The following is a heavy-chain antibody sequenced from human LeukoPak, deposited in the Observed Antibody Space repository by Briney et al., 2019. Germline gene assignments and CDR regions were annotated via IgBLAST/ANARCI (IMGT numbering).Heavy chain of an antibody. D-gene: IGHD1-26*01. CDR2: IYYSGST. CDR1: GGSISSHY. CDR3: ASGELYYYYMDV. J-gene: IGHJ6*03. Sequence: SETLSLTCTVSGGSISSHYWCWIRQPPGKGLEWIGYIYYSGSTNYNPSLKSRVTISVDTSKNQFSLKLSSVTAADTAVYYCASGELYYYYMDVWGKGTTVTVSS. V-gene: IGHV4-59*11.